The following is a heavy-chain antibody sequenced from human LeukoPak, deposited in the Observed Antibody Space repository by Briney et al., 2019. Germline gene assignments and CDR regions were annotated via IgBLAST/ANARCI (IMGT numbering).Heavy chain of an antibody. D-gene: IGHD6-13*01. CDR1: GFTFSSYW. CDR2: INSDGSST. J-gene: IGHJ6*02. Sequence: PGGSLRLSCAASGFTFSSYWMHWVRQAPGKGLVWVSRINSDGSSTSYADSVKGRFTISRDNAKNTLYLQMNSLRAEDTAVYYCASAYSSSWHYYYYGMDVWGQGTTVAVSS. CDR3: ASAYSSSWHYYYYGMDV. V-gene: IGHV3-74*01.